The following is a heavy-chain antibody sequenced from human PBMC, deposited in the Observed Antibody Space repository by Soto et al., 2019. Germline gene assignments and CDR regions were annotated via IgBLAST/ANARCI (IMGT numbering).Heavy chain of an antibody. CDR1: GYTFTSYD. CDR2: ISGYNGNT. Sequence: ASVKVSCKASGYTFTSYDINWVRQAPGQGLEWMGWISGYNGNTNYAERLQSRVTMTTDTSTSTAYMELRSLRYDDTAVYYCAREGQLGYWGQGTPVTVSS. J-gene: IGHJ4*02. V-gene: IGHV1-18*01. D-gene: IGHD6-6*01. CDR3: AREGQLGY.